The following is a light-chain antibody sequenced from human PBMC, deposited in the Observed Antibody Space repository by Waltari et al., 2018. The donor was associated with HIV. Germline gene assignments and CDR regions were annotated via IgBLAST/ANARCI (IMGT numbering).Light chain of an antibody. J-gene: IGLJ2*01. Sequence: QSALTQPASVSGSTGQSITISCTGTSSDFGSYNIVPWYQQHPGKAPKLMIYEGSKRPSGVSNRFSGSKSGSTASLTISGLQAEDEAGYYCCSYAGSSPVLFGGGTKLTVL. CDR3: CSYAGSSPVL. CDR2: EGS. CDR1: SSDFGSYNI. V-gene: IGLV2-23*01.